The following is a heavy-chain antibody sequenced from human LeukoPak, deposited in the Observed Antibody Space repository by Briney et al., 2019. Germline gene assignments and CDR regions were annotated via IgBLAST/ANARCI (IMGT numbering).Heavy chain of an antibody. Sequence: SGGSLRLSCAASGFTFSNHGMNWVRQAPGEGLEWVSGISPSGDITYYADSVKGRFTISRDNSKNTLYLEVISLTAEDTAVYYCAKDDAWLRFGEWSQGTLVTVSS. CDR3: AKDDAWLRFGE. J-gene: IGHJ4*02. V-gene: IGHV3-23*01. CDR1: GFTFSNHG. CDR2: ISPSGDIT. D-gene: IGHD3-10*01.